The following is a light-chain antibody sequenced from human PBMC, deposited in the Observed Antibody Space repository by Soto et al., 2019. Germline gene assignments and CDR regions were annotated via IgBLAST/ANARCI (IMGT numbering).Light chain of an antibody. CDR2: EAS. J-gene: IGKJ3*01. CDR3: QSCNSFPFT. V-gene: IGKV1-27*01. Sequence: DLQMTQSPSSLSASVGDRVTLTCRASPGINTYLAWYQQRPGHAPKLLIYEASTLQSGVPPRFSGTGSRTHYTLTISSLRPEDVGTFFCQSCNSFPFTFGPGTRVDLK. CDR1: PGINTY.